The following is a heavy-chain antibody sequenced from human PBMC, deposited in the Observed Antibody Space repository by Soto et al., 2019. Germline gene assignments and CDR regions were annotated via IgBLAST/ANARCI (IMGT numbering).Heavy chain of an antibody. V-gene: IGHV4-30-2*01. J-gene: IGHJ4*02. Sequence: PSETLSLTCAVSGGSISSGGYSWSWIRQPPGKGLEWIGYIFHSGNTYYNPSLKSRVSLSVDRSGNQFSLDLSSVTAADTAVYYCARRYFIGWLDYWGQGALVPVSP. D-gene: IGHD6-19*01. CDR3: ARRYFIGWLDY. CDR1: GGSISSGGYS. CDR2: IFHSGNT.